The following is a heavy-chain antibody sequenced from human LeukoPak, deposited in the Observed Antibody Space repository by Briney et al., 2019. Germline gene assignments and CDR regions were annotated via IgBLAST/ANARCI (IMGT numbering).Heavy chain of an antibody. CDR2: AYHSGGT. D-gene: IGHD6-19*01. V-gene: IGHV4-39*02. Sequence: NPSETLSLTCTVSGASITTDSYYWGWIRQPPGKGLEWVGSAYHSGGTYYNPSLQSRVTISVDTSKNQFSLRLNSVTAADTAVYYCGRDFSPGWPYHYGLDFWGQGTTVTVSS. J-gene: IGHJ6*02. CDR3: GRDFSPGWPYHYGLDF. CDR1: GASITTDSYY.